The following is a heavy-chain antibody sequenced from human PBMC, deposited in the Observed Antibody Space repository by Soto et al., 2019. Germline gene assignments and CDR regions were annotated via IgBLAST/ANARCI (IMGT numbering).Heavy chain of an antibody. CDR1: GFTFSNAW. D-gene: IGHD3-3*01. CDR2: IKSKTDGGTT. V-gene: IGHV3-15*07. CDR3: TTVKDYDFWSGYANYYGMDV. J-gene: IGHJ6*02. Sequence: EVQLVESGGGLVKPGGSLRLSCAASGFTFSNAWMNWVRQAPGKGLEWVGRIKSKTDGGTTDYAAPVKGRFTISRDDSKNTLYLQMNSLKTEDKAVYYCTTVKDYDFWSGYANYYGMDVWGQGTTGTVSS.